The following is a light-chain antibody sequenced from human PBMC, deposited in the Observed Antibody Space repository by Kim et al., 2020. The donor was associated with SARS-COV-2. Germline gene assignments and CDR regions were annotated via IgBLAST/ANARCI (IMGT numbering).Light chain of an antibody. CDR2: AAS. Sequence: AAGGDRVPISCRASQDIRNELGWYQQKPGKAPNLLIYAASTLQSGVPSRFSGSGSGTDFTLTISSLQPEDFATYYCLQDYNYPRTFGQGTKVDIK. CDR3: LQDYNYPRT. J-gene: IGKJ1*01. CDR1: QDIRNE. V-gene: IGKV1-6*01.